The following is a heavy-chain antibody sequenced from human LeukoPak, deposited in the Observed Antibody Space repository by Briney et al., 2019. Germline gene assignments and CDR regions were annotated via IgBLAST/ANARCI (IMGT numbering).Heavy chain of an antibody. CDR3: ARDGKFDAFDI. J-gene: IGHJ3*02. V-gene: IGHV3-21*01. Sequence: GGSLRLSCAASGFTFSSYSMNWVRQAPGKGLEWVSSISSSSSYIYYADSVKGRFTISRDNAKNPLYLQMNSLRAEDTAVYYCARDGKFDAFDIWGQGTMVTVSS. CDR2: ISSSSSYI. CDR1: GFTFSSYS.